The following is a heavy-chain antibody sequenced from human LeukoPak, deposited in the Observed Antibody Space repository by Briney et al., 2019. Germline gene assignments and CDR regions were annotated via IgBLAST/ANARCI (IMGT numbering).Heavy chain of an antibody. CDR1: GFTFSTLC. CDR2: ISSDGGST. CDR3: AKDSLPSYGGYFDF. J-gene: IGHJ4*02. Sequence: GGSLRLSCSASGFTFSTLCMHWVRQAPGKGLEYVSVISSDGGSTYYADFVKGRFTISRDNSKNTLYLQMGTLTAEDTAIYFCAKDSLPSYGGYFDFWGQGTLVTVSS. D-gene: IGHD3-16*01. V-gene: IGHV3-64D*06.